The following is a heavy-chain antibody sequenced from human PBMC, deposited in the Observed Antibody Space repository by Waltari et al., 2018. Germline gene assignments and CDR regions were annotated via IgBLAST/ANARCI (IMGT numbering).Heavy chain of an antibody. D-gene: IGHD5-12*01. CDR3: ARSRDGYKEFDY. Sequence: EVQLVESGGGLVKPGGPRRLSLAAYGFTSSSYSMNWVRQAPGKGLEWVSSISSSSSYIYYADSVKGRFTISRDNAKNSLYLQMNSLRAEDTAVYYCARSRDGYKEFDYWGQGTLVTVSS. V-gene: IGHV3-21*01. CDR2: ISSSSSYI. CDR1: GFTSSSYS. J-gene: IGHJ4*02.